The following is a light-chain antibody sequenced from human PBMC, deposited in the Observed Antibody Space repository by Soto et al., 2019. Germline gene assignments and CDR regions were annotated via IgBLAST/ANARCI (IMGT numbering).Light chain of an antibody. CDR1: QSISTW. CDR3: QQYNTYPLT. J-gene: IGKJ4*01. Sequence: DIQMTQSPSTLSASVGDRVTITCRASQSISTWLAWYQQKPGKAPKLLIYKAFSLEGGVPSRFSGSGSGTEFNITISSLQPDDVATYYCQQYNTYPLTFGGGTTVDTK. CDR2: KAF. V-gene: IGKV1-5*03.